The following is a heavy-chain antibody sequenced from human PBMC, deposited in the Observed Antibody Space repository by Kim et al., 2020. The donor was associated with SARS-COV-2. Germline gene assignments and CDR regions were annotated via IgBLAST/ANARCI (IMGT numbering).Heavy chain of an antibody. Sequence: GGSLRLSCAASGFTFSSYAMSWVRQAPGKGLEWVSAISGSGGSTYYADSVKGRFTISRDNSKNTLYLQMNSLRAEDTAVYYCAKDAYGDYFFVPKGQIDYWGQGTLVTVSS. J-gene: IGHJ4*02. CDR1: GFTFSSYA. CDR2: ISGSGGST. D-gene: IGHD4-17*01. CDR3: AKDAYGDYFFVPKGQIDY. V-gene: IGHV3-23*01.